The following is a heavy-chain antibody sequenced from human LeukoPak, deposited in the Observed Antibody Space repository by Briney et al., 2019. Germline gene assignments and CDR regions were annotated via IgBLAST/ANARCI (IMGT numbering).Heavy chain of an antibody. D-gene: IGHD6-13*01. CDR2: INHSGST. V-gene: IGHV4-34*01. CDR3: ARHRPAAGNRIVDY. J-gene: IGHJ4*02. CDR1: GGSFSGYY. Sequence: SETLSLTCAVYGGSFSGYYWSWIRQPPGKGLEWIGEINHSGSTNYNPSLKSRVTISVDTSKNQFSLKLSSVTAADTAVYYCARHRPAAGNRIVDYWGQGTLVTVSS.